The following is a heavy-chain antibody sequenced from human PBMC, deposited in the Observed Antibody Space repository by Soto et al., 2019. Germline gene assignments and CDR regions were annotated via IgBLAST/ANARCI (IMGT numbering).Heavy chain of an antibody. V-gene: IGHV4-39*01. J-gene: IGHJ5*02. D-gene: IGHD3-10*01. CDR1: DSISSSGFY. CDR2: IFHSGNT. CDR3: ARHGSGSYYNNWFDP. Sequence: SETLSLTCTVSDSISSSGFYWGWIRQPPGKGLEWIGSIFHSGNTYYNPSLRSRITISVDTSKNQFSLKLSSVTAADTAVYYCARHGSGSYYNNWFDPWAQGTLVTVSS.